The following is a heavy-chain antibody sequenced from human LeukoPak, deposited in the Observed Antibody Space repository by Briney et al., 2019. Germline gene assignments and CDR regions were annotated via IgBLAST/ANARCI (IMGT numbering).Heavy chain of an antibody. CDR1: GGSISSYF. V-gene: IGHV4-59*01. CDR3: ARSATHSWFDP. J-gene: IGHJ5*02. Sequence: SETLSLTCTVSGGSISSYFWRWIRQPPGKGLEWIGYIYYSGSTNYNPSLKSRVTISVDTSKNQFSLKLNSVTAADTAVYYCARSATHSWFDPWGQGTLVTVSS. CDR2: IYYSGST. D-gene: IGHD2-15*01.